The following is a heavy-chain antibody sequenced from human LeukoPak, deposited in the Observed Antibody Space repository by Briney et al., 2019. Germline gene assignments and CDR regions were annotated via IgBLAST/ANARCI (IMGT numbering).Heavy chain of an antibody. Sequence: SETLSLTCTVSGGSISSGSYYWSWIRQPAGKGLEWIGRIYTSGSTNYNPSLKSRVTISVDTSKNQFSLKLSSVTAADTAVYYCARARYSYGLNFDYWGQGTLVTVSS. V-gene: IGHV4-61*02. CDR2: IYTSGST. CDR3: ARARYSYGLNFDY. CDR1: GGSISSGSYY. J-gene: IGHJ4*02. D-gene: IGHD5-18*01.